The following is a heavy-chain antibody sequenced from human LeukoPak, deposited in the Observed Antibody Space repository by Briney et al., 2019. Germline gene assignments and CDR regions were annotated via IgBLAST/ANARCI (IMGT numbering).Heavy chain of an antibody. V-gene: IGHV3-30*02. CDR3: ASGYCTATSCSH. D-gene: IGHD2-2*01. CDR2: IRYDGSTK. CDR1: GFPFSNYG. J-gene: IGHJ1*01. Sequence: GGSLRLSCAASGFPFSNYGMHWVRQAPGKGLEWVAFIRYDGSTKYHTDSVKGRFTISRDNSRSTLYLQMNSLRVEDSAFYYCASGYCTATSCSHWGQGILVTVSS.